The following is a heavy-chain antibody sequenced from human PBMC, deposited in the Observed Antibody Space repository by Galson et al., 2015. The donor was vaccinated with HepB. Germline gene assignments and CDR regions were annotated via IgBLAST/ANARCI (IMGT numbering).Heavy chain of an antibody. Sequence: SLRLSCAASGFTFSSYDMHWVRQATGKGLEWVSAIGTAGDTYYLGSVKGRFTISRENAKNSLYLQMNSLRARDTAVYYCARGGSAAGIDYYYGMDVWGQGTTVTVSS. D-gene: IGHD6-13*01. CDR3: ARGGSAAGIDYYYGMDV. J-gene: IGHJ6*02. V-gene: IGHV3-13*01. CDR1: GFTFSSYD. CDR2: IGTAGDT.